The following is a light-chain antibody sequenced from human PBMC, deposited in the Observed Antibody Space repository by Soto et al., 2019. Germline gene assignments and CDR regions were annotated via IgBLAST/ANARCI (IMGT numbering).Light chain of an antibody. CDR1: QSVSSSY. CDR2: GAS. V-gene: IGKV3-20*01. CDR3: QQYGSSPLT. Sequence: EIVLTQSPGTLSLSPGERATLSCRASQSVSSSYLAWYQQKPGQAPRLLIYGASSRATGIPDRFSGSGSGTDFPLTISRLEPEDFAVYYRQQYGSSPLTFGGGTKVEIK. J-gene: IGKJ4*01.